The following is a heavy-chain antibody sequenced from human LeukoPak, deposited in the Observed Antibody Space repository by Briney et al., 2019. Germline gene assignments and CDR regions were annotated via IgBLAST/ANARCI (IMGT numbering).Heavy chain of an antibody. D-gene: IGHD3-10*01. CDR3: ASRYGSGSYYNADFDY. J-gene: IGHJ4*02. Sequence: VASVKVSCKASGGTFSSYAISWVRQAPGQGLEWMGGIIPISGTANYAQKFQGRVTITADKSTSTAYMELSSLRSEGTAVYYCASRYGSGSYYNADFDYWGQGTLVTVSS. V-gene: IGHV1-69*06. CDR1: GGTFSSYA. CDR2: IIPISGTA.